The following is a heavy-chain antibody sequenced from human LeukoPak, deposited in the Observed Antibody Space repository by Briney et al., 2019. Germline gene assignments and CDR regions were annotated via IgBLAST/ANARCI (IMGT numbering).Heavy chain of an antibody. Sequence: GGSLRLSCAASGFSFSNAWMNWVRQAPGKGLEWVGRIKSKIDGGTTDYAAPVKGRFTTSRDDSKNTLYLQMNSLRAEDTAVYYCAKDLTVTTGVRGLHWGQGTLVTVSS. V-gene: IGHV3-15*07. CDR2: IKSKIDGGTT. D-gene: IGHD4-17*01. CDR1: GFSFSNAW. J-gene: IGHJ4*02. CDR3: AKDLTVTTGVRGLH.